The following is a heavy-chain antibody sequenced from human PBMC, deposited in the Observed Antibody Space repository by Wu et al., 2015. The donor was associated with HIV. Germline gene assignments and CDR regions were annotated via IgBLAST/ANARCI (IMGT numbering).Heavy chain of an antibody. D-gene: IGHD1-7*01. V-gene: IGHV4-30-4*08. CDR3: ARVAWNSLGWLGFDI. J-gene: IGHJ3*02. Sequence: QVQLQESGPGLVKPSQTLSLTCSLSDSLTSGDYYWTWIRQSPGKGLEWIGYIFSNGNTKYSPSLQSRVTISLDTSNNRFSLKLTSVTAADTGMYYCARVAWNSLGWLGFDIWGQGTMVTVSS. CDR1: DSLTSGDYY. CDR2: IFSNGNT.